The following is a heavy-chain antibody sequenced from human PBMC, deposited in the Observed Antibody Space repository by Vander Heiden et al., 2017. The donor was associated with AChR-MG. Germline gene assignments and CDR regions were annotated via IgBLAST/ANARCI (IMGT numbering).Heavy chain of an antibody. J-gene: IGHJ4*02. V-gene: IGHV3-23*01. CDR1: GFTFSPNA. Sequence: EVQLLESGGGLVQPGGSLRLSCAASGFTFSPNAMSWVRQAPGKGLEWVSGIVGSGETYYVDSVKGRFTVSKDNSKNMVYLQMNSLTADDTAVYYCAKDQKVGDNVWQFDSWGQGTLVTVSS. CDR2: IVGSGET. D-gene: IGHD3-16*01. CDR3: AKDQKVGDNVWQFDS.